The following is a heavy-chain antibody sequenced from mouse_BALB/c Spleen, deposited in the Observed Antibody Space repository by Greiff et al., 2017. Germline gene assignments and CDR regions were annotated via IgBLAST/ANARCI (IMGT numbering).Heavy chain of an antibody. Sequence: QVQLKESGAELARPGASVKMSCKASGYTFTSYTMHWVKQRPGQGLEWIGYINPSSGYTNYNQKFKDKATLTADKSSSTAYMQLSSLTSEDSAVYYCARGNWEGDYAMDYWGQGTSVTVSS. CDR1: GYTFTSYT. D-gene: IGHD4-1*01. V-gene: IGHV1-4*01. CDR3: ARGNWEGDYAMDY. J-gene: IGHJ4*01. CDR2: INPSSGYT.